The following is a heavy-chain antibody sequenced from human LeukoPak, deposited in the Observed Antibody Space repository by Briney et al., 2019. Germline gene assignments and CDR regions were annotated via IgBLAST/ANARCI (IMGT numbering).Heavy chain of an antibody. V-gene: IGHV4-39*01. J-gene: IGHJ4*02. CDR2: IYYSGST. Sequence: KPSETLSLTCTVSGGSISSSSYYWGWIRQPPGKGLEWIGSIYYSGSTYYNPSLKSRVTISVDTSKNQFSLKLSSVTAADTAVYYCARKRYGKYYFDYWGQGTLVTVSS. D-gene: IGHD1-1*01. CDR1: GGSISSSSYY. CDR3: ARKRYGKYYFDY.